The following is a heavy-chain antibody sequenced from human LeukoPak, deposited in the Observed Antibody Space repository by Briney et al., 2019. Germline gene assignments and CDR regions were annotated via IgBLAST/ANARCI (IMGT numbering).Heavy chain of an antibody. J-gene: IGHJ4*02. CDR1: GFTFSSYA. V-gene: IGHV3-30-3*01. CDR2: ISYDGSNK. CDR3: ARRKDFDY. Sequence: GGSLRLSCAASGFTFSSYAMHWVRQAPGKGLGWVAVISYDGSNKYYADSVKGRFTISRDNSKNTLYLQMNSLRAEDTAVYYCARRKDFDYWGQGTLVTVSS.